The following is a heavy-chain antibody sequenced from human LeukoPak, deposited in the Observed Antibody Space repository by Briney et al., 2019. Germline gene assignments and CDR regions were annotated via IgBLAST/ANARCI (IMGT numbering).Heavy chain of an antibody. V-gene: IGHV4-4*07. D-gene: IGHD2-15*01. Sequence: SETLSLTCTVSGGSISSYYWSWIRQPAGKGLEWIGRIYTSGSTNYNPSLKSRVTMSVDTSKNQFSLTLSSVTAADTAVYYCARVPISSGPGHDAFDIWGQGTMVTVSS. CDR2: IYTSGST. J-gene: IGHJ3*02. CDR1: GGSISSYY. CDR3: ARVPISSGPGHDAFDI.